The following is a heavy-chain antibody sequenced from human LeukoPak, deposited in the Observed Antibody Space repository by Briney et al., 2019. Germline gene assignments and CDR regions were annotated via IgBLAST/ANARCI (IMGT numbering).Heavy chain of an antibody. J-gene: IGHJ3*02. D-gene: IGHD2-15*01. CDR2: INHSGST. V-gene: IGHV4-34*01. CDR1: GGSFSVYY. CDR3: ASRRLGYCSGGSCYLDAFDI. Sequence: SETLSLTCAVYGGSFSVYYWSWIRQPPGKGLEWIGEINHSGSTNYNPSLKSRVTISVDTSKNQFSLKLSSVTAADTAVYYCASRRLGYCSGGSCYLDAFDIWGQGTMVTVSS.